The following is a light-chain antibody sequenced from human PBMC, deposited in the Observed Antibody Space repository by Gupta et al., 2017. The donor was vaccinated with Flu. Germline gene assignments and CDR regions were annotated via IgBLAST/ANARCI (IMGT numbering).Light chain of an antibody. CDR2: GAS. V-gene: IGKV3-20*01. CDR3: QQEGNSPIT. CDR1: QSVSSSY. Sequence: EIVLTQSPGTLSLSPGERATLSCRASQSVSSSYLAWYQQKPGQAPRLLIYGASSRATGIPDRFSGSGSGTXFTLTIXRLEPEDFAVYYCQQEGNSPITFGXGTRLEIK. J-gene: IGKJ5*01.